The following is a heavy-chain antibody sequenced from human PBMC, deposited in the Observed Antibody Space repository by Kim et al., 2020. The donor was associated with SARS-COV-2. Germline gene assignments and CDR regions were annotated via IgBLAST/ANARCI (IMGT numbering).Heavy chain of an antibody. CDR2: GSGA. D-gene: IGHD4-17*01. J-gene: IGHJ5*02. CDR3: ARDSGDYDL. Sequence: GSGAIYADSVKGRFTIARDNAKSTLHLQMNSLRVEDTGIYYCARDSGDYDLWGRGTLVTVSS. V-gene: IGHV3-74*01.